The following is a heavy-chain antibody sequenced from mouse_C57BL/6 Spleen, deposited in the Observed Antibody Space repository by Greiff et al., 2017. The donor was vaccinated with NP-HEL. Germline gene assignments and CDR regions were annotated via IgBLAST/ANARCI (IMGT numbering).Heavy chain of an antibody. V-gene: IGHV1-15*01. CDR1: GYTFTDYE. Sequence: QVQLKESGAELVRPGASVTLSCKASGYTFTDYEMHWVKQTPVHGLEWIGAIDPETGGTAYNQKFKGKAILTADKSSSTAYMELRSLTSEDSAVYYCTREEGLLRYYFDYWGQGTTLTVSS. CDR2: IDPETGGT. J-gene: IGHJ2*01. D-gene: IGHD1-1*01. CDR3: TREEGLLRYYFDY.